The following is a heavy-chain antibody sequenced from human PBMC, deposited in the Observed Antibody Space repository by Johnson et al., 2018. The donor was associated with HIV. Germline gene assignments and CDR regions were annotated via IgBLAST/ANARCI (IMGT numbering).Heavy chain of an antibody. CDR2: ISWDGGST. CDR3: AKDGSGDVQGAFES. J-gene: IGHJ3*02. D-gene: IGHD6-19*01. CDR1: GFTFDDYT. V-gene: IGHV3-43*01. Sequence: VQLVESGGGLVQPGGSLRLSCAASGFTFDDYTMHWVRQAPGKGLEWVSLISWDGGSTYYADSVKGRFTISRNNSKNSLYLQMKSPRTEDTALYYCAKDGSGDVQGAFESWGQGTMVNVSS.